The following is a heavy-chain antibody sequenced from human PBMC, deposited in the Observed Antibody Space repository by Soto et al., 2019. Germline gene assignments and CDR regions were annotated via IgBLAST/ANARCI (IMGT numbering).Heavy chain of an antibody. CDR1: GGSISSGGYY. Sequence: QVQLQESGPGLVKPSQTLSLTCTVSGGSISSGGYYWSWIRQHPGKGLEWIGYIYYSGSTYYNPSLRSRVTISVDTSKNQFSLKLSSVTAADTAVYYCARGHIVATNSRFDPWGQGTLVTVSS. D-gene: IGHD5-12*01. CDR3: ARGHIVATNSRFDP. V-gene: IGHV4-31*03. J-gene: IGHJ5*02. CDR2: IYYSGST.